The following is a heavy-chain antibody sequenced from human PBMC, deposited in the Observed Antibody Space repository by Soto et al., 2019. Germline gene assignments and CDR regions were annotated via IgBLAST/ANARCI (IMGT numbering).Heavy chain of an antibody. J-gene: IGHJ4*02. CDR2: ISDDGTNK. D-gene: IGHD2-8*02. CDR1: GFTFNTYG. CDR3: AKDRKGGTVCLDY. Sequence: QVQLVESGGGVVQPGRSLRLSCAASGFTFNTYGMHWVRQAPGKGLEWVAVISDDGTNKYYADSVKGRFTISRDNSKNTLYLQMNSLRTEDTAVYYCAKDRKGGTVCLDYWGQGTLVTVSS. V-gene: IGHV3-30*18.